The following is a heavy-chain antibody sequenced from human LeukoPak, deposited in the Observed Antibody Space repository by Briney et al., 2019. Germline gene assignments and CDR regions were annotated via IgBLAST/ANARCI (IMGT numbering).Heavy chain of an antibody. CDR1: GFTFSSYE. V-gene: IGHV3-48*03. CDR3: ARASDARWLQSPLFDY. Sequence: GGSLRLSCAASGFTFSSYEMNWVRQAPGKGLEWVSYISSSGSTIYCADSVKGRFTISRDNAKNSLYLQMNSLRAEDTAVYYCARASDARWLQSPLFDYWGQGTLVTVSS. CDR2: ISSSGSTI. J-gene: IGHJ4*02. D-gene: IGHD5-24*01.